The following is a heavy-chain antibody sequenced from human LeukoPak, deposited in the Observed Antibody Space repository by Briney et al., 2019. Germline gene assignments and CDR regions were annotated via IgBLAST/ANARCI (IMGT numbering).Heavy chain of an antibody. D-gene: IGHD2-21*02. CDR1: GGSISSGSYY. CDR2: IYTSGST. J-gene: IGHJ5*02. V-gene: IGHV4-61*02. CDR3: AREGVAYCGGDCYSFWFDP. Sequence: PPQTLSLTCTVSGGSISSGSYYWSWIRQPAGKGLEWIGRIYTSGSTNYNPSLKSRVTISVDTSKNQFSLKLSSVTAADTAVYYCAREGVAYCGGDCYSFWFDPWGQGTLVTVSS.